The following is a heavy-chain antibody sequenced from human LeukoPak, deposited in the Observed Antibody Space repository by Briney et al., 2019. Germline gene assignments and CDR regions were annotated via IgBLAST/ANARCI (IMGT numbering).Heavy chain of an antibody. J-gene: IGHJ4*02. CDR3: ARGTLSSGYPRY. D-gene: IGHD3-22*01. CDR2: INPSGGST. CDR1: GYTFTSYY. Sequence: ASVTVSCMASGYTFTSYYMHWVRQAPGQGLEWMGIINPSGGSTSYAQKFQGRVTMTRDASTSAVYMELSSLRSEDTAVYYCARGTLSSGYPRYWGQGTLVTVSS. V-gene: IGHV1-46*01.